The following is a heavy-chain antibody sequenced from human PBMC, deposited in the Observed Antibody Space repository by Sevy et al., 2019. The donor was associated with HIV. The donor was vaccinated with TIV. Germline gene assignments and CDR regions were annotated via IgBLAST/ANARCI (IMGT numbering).Heavy chain of an antibody. Sequence: GGSLRLSCAASGFTFSNAWMHWVRQAPGKGLEWVGRIKSKTDGGTTDYAAPVKGRFTISRDDSKNTLYLQMNSLKTEDTAVYYCTTDPITMIVDYAFDIWGQGTMVTVSS. CDR1: GFTFSNAW. J-gene: IGHJ3*02. CDR3: TTDPITMIVDYAFDI. CDR2: IKSKTDGGTT. V-gene: IGHV3-15*07. D-gene: IGHD3-22*01.